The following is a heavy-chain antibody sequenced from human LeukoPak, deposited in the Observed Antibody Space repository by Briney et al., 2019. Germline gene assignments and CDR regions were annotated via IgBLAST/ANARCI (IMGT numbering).Heavy chain of an antibody. D-gene: IGHD3-9*01. J-gene: IGHJ6*02. CDR1: GFTVSSNY. V-gene: IGHV3-53*01. CDR3: ARVLRRVLTGYYCYYGMDV. Sequence: QTGGSLRLSCAASGFTVSSNYMSWVRQAPGKGLEWVSVIYSGGSTYYADSVKGRFTISRDNSKNTLYLQMNSLRAEDTAVYYCARVLRRVLTGYYCYYGMDVWGQGTTVTVSS. CDR2: IYSGGST.